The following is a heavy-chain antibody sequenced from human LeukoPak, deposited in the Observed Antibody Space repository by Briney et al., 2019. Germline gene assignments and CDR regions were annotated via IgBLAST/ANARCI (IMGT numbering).Heavy chain of an antibody. D-gene: IGHD6-19*01. V-gene: IGHV3-23*01. CDR2: ISDSGGST. CDR1: GFTFSRYD. J-gene: IGHJ6*02. Sequence: GGSLRLSCAASGFTFSRYDMSRVRQAPGKGLEWVSSISDSGGSTYYADSVKGRFTISRDNSKNTLYLQMNSLRAEDTAVYYCAKDRGSSGWFASGMDVWGQGTTVTVSS. CDR3: AKDRGSSGWFASGMDV.